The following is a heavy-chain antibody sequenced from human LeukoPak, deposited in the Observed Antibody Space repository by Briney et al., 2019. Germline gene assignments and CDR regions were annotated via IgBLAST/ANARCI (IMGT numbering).Heavy chain of an antibody. CDR3: ARGTGIAAAVTSLFQY. Sequence: ASVKVSCKASGYTFTGYYMHWVRQAPGQGLEWMGWINPNSGGTNYAQKFQGRVTMTRDTSISTVYMELSSLRSEDTAVYYCARGTGIAAAVTSLFQYWGQGTLVTASS. J-gene: IGHJ1*01. D-gene: IGHD6-13*01. CDR2: INPNSGGT. V-gene: IGHV1-2*02. CDR1: GYTFTGYY.